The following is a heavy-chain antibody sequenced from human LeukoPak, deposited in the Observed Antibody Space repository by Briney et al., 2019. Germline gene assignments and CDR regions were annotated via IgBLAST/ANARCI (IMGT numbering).Heavy chain of an antibody. CDR3: ARFVLMVYAISNWFDP. J-gene: IGHJ5*02. D-gene: IGHD2-8*01. V-gene: IGHV3-11*01. CDR1: GFTFSDYY. Sequence: GGSLRLSCAASGFTFSDYYMSWIRQAPGKGLEWVSYISSSGSTIYYADSVKGRFTVSRDNAKNSLYLQMNSLRAEDTAVYYCARFVLMVYAISNWFDPWGQGTLVTVSS. CDR2: ISSSGSTI.